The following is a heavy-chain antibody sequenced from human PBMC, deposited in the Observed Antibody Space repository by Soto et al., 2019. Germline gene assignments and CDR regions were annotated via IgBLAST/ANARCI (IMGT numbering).Heavy chain of an antibody. J-gene: IGHJ3*02. Sequence: DVQLVETGGGVIQPGGSLRLSCAASGFSVSSDYMNWVRQDPGKGLEWVSVIYRGGSTYYADSVRGRFTISRDNSENTLFLQMNSLIAEDTAVYYCARATEWNALDIWGQGTMVTVSS. V-gene: IGHV3-53*02. CDR2: IYRGGST. D-gene: IGHD3-3*01. CDR3: ARATEWNALDI. CDR1: GFSVSSDY.